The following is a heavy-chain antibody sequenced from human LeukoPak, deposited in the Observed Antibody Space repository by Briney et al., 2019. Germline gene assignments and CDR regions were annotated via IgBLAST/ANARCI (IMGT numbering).Heavy chain of an antibody. Sequence: ASVKVSCKASGYTFTGYYMHWVRQAPGQGLEWMGWINPNSGGTNYAQKFQGRVTMTRDTSISTAYMELSRLRSDDTAVYYCARSSSGSYRFDYWRQGTLVTVSS. CDR2: INPNSGGT. CDR1: GYTFTGYY. J-gene: IGHJ4*02. CDR3: ARSSSGSYRFDY. D-gene: IGHD1-26*01. V-gene: IGHV1-2*02.